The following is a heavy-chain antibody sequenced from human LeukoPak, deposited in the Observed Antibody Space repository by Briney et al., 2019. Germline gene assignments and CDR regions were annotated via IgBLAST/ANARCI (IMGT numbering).Heavy chain of an antibody. Sequence: PGGSLRLSCAASGFTFSSYSMNWVRQAPGKGLEGVSSISSSSSYIYYADSVKGRFTISRDNAKNSLYLQMNSLRAEDTAVYYCARGSYVFYDSSGYGAFDIWGQGTMVTVSS. V-gene: IGHV3-21*01. CDR1: GFTFSSYS. D-gene: IGHD3-22*01. J-gene: IGHJ3*02. CDR2: ISSSSSYI. CDR3: ARGSYVFYDSSGYGAFDI.